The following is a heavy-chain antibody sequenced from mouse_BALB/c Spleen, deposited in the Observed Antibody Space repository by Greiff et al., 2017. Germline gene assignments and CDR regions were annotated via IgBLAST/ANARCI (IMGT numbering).Heavy chain of an antibody. CDR3: ARREGDAWFAY. CDR2: ILPGSGST. D-gene: IGHD3-3*01. V-gene: IGHV1-9*01. J-gene: IGHJ3*01. CDR1: GYTFSSYW. Sequence: VQLQQSGAELMKPGASVKISCKATGYTFSSYWIEWVKQRPGHGLEWIGEILPGSGSTNYNEKFKGKATFTADTSSNTAYMQLSSLTSEDSAVDYCARREGDAWFAYWGQGTLVTVAA.